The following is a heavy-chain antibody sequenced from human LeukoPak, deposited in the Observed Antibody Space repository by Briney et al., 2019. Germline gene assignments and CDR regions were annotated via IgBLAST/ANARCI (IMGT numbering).Heavy chain of an antibody. CDR2: IYYSGTN. V-gene: IGHV4-59*01. J-gene: IGHJ4*02. CDR3: AREPRSPGGRGRPFDF. Sequence: PSETLSLTCTVSGRSLSSYFWSWLRQPPGKGLEWVAYIYYSGTNNYSPSFKSRVTITVDTSKNQFSLRLCSVTAADTAVYYCAREPRSPGGRGRPFDFWGEGTLVTVSS. CDR1: GRSLSSYF. D-gene: IGHD2-15*01.